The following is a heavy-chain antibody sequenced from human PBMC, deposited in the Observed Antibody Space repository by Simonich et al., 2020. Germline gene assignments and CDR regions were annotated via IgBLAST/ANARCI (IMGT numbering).Heavy chain of an antibody. CDR1: GGTFSSYA. J-gene: IGHJ4*02. V-gene: IGHV1-69*10. CDR2: IIPILGIA. Sequence: QVQLVQSGAEVKKPGSSVQVSCKASGGTFSSYAISWVRQAPGQGLEWMGGIIPILGIANYAKKFQGRVTITADKSTSTAYMELSSLRSEDTAVYYCARGEAAAGMGFDYWGQGTLVTVSS. CDR3: ARGEAAAGMGFDY. D-gene: IGHD6-13*01.